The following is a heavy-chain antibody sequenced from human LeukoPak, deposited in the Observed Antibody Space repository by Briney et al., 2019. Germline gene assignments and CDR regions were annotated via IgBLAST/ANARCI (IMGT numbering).Heavy chain of an antibody. J-gene: IGHJ5*02. CDR2: IYYSGST. V-gene: IGHV4-31*03. CDR3: AGTYCSGGSCYRRTGNWFDP. D-gene: IGHD2-15*01. CDR1: GGSISSGGYY. Sequence: SETLSLTCTVSGGSISSGGYYWSWIRQHPGKGLEWIGYIYYSGSTYYNPSLKSRVTISVDTSKNQFSLKLSSVTAADTAVYYCAGTYCSGGSCYRRTGNWFDPWGQGTLVTVSS.